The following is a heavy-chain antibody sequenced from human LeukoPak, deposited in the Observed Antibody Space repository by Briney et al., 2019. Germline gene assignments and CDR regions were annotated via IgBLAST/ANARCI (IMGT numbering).Heavy chain of an antibody. CDR2: IYYSGST. V-gene: IGHV4-39*07. D-gene: IGHD6-19*01. CDR1: GGSISTSSYY. J-gene: IGHJ4*02. CDR3: ARDGRQWLAQAAIDY. Sequence: SETLSLTCTVSGGSISTSSYYWGCIRQPPGKGLECIGSIYYSGSTYYNPSLKSRVTISVDTSKHQFSLKLSSVTAADTAVYYCARDGRQWLAQAAIDYWGQGTLVTVSS.